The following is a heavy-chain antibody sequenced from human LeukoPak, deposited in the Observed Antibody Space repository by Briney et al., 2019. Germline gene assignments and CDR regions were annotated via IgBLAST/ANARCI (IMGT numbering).Heavy chain of an antibody. CDR2: ISWDGGST. J-gene: IGHJ3*02. D-gene: IGHD3-22*01. V-gene: IGHV3-43D*04. Sequence: PGGSLRLSCAASGFTFDDYAMHWVRQAPGKGLEWVSLISWDGGSTYYADPVKGRFTISRDNSKNSLYLQMNSLRAEDTALYYCAKDIEHYYDSSGYAPTFDIWGQGTMVTVSS. CDR1: GFTFDDYA. CDR3: AKDIEHYYDSSGYAPTFDI.